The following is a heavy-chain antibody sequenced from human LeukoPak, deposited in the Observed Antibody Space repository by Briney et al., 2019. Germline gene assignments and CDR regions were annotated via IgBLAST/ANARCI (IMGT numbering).Heavy chain of an antibody. J-gene: IGHJ3*02. CDR1: GFXFIDYA. V-gene: IGHV3-30-3*01. Sequence: GGSLRLSCAASGFXFIDYAIHWVRQAPGKGLEWVAVISYDGINRYYTDSVRGRFTISRDNSKDTVYLQMNSLKDEETAVYYCAAVKNAFDIWGQGTMVTVSS. CDR2: ISYDGINR. CDR3: AAVKNAFDI. D-gene: IGHD6-19*01.